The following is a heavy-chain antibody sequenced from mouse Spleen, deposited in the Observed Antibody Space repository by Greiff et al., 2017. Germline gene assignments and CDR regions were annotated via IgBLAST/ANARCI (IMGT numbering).Heavy chain of an antibody. CDR1: GYAFSSYW. V-gene: IGHV1-80*01. Sequence: VKVVESGAELVKPGASVKISCKASGYAFSSYWMNWVKQRPGKGLEWIGQIYPGDGDTNYNGKFKGKATLTADKSSSTAYMQLSSLTSEDSAVYFCARDYYDGSSFAYWGQGTLVTVSA. J-gene: IGHJ3*01. D-gene: IGHD1-1*01. CDR3: ARDYYDGSSFAY. CDR2: IYPGDGDT.